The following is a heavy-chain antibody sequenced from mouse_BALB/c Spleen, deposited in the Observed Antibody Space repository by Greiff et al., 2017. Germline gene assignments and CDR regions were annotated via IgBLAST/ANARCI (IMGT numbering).Heavy chain of an antibody. V-gene: IGHV1-14*01. CDR3: ARSRESYYYAMDY. J-gene: IGHJ4*01. CDR2: INPYNDGT. CDR1: GYTFTSYV. Sequence: QLQESGPELVKPGASVKMSCKASGYTFTSYVMHWVKQKPGQGLEWIGYINPYNDGTKYNEKFKGKATLTSDKSSSTAYMELSSLTSEDSAVYYCARSRESYYYAMDYWGQGTSVTVSS.